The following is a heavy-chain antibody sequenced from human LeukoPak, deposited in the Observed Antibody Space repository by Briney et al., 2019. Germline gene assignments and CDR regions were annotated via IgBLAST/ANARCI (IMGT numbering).Heavy chain of an antibody. CDR3: TSRKEYSTSSVYY. Sequence: GGSLRLSCAASGFTFSSYAMHWVRQAPGKGLEWVAVISYDGSNKYYADSVKGRFTISRDNSKNTLSLRMNNLRAEDSAIYYCTSRKEYSTSSVYYWGQGTLVTVSS. V-gene: IGHV3-30-3*01. CDR2: ISYDGSNK. D-gene: IGHD6-6*01. CDR1: GFTFSSYA. J-gene: IGHJ4*02.